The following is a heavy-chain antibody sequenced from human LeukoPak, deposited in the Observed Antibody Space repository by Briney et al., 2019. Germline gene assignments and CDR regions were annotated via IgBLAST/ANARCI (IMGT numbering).Heavy chain of an antibody. Sequence: PSETLSLTCTVSGGSISSHYWSWIRQPPGKGLEWIGYIYYSGSTNYNPSLKSRVTISVDTSKNQFSLKLGSVTAADTAVYYCARLSNSWFDPWGQGTLVTVSS. CDR3: ARLSNSWFDP. D-gene: IGHD4-11*01. J-gene: IGHJ5*02. CDR1: GGSISSHY. CDR2: IYYSGST. V-gene: IGHV4-59*11.